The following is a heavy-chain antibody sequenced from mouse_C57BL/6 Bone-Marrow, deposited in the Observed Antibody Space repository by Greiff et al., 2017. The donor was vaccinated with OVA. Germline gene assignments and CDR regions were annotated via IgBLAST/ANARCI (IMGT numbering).Heavy chain of an antibody. CDR1: GYTFTSYG. J-gene: IGHJ3*01. Sequence: VKLQQSGAELARPGASVKLSCKASGYTFTSYGISWVKQRTGQGLEWIGEIYPRSGNTYYNEKFKGKATLTADKSSSTAYMELRSLTSEDSAVYFCARWGLLLAWFAYWGQGTLVTVSA. V-gene: IGHV1-81*01. D-gene: IGHD2-3*01. CDR2: IYPRSGNT. CDR3: ARWGLLLAWFAY.